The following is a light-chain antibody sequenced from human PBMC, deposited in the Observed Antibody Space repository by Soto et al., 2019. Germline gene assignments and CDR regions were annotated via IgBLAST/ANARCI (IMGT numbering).Light chain of an antibody. J-gene: IGKJ1*01. Sequence: EIVMTQSPATLSVSPGERATLSCRASQNVGNNLVWYQQKPGQAPGLLIYGASTRAAGIPDRFSGSGSGTEFTLTISGLQSDDFAVYYCQQVNNWPPWTFGQGTKVEIK. V-gene: IGKV3-15*01. CDR2: GAS. CDR1: QNVGNN. CDR3: QQVNNWPPWT.